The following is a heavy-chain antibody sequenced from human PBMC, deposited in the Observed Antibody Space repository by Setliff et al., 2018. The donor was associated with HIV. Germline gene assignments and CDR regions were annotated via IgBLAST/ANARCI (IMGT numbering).Heavy chain of an antibody. V-gene: IGHV1-3*01. D-gene: IGHD3-10*01. CDR3: TGGALLAVFDFDH. CDR1: GYTFTTYS. CDR2: INVGNGDT. Sequence: ASVKVSCKASGYTFTTYSLHWVRQAPGHSLEWMGWINVGNGDTKYSPELQGIISITRDTNANTAYMVLSSLGSDRTADYFCTGGALLAVFDFDHWGQGTQVTVSS. J-gene: IGHJ4*02.